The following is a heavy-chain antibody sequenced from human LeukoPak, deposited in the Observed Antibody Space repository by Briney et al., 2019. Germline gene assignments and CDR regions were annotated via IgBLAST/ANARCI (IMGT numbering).Heavy chain of an antibody. V-gene: IGHV4-39*07. D-gene: IGHD6-19*01. CDR2: IYYSGST. J-gene: IGHJ4*02. Sequence: SETLSLTCTVSGGSISSSSYYWGWIRQPPGKGLEWIGSIYYSGSTYYNPSLKSRVTISVDTSKNQFSLKLSSVTAADTAVYYCARVGTPHSGWYRYWAQGPL. CDR1: GGSISSSSYY. CDR3: ARVGTPHSGWYRY.